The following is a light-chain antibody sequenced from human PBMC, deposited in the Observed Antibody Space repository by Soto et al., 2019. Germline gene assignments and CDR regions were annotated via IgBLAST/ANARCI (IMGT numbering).Light chain of an antibody. Sequence: EIVMTQSPATLSVSSGDRATLSCRARPGVSRNLAWYQPTPGQAPTLLIYGSSTRDTGIPARFSVSGSVTEFTLTISSLQSEDVAVYYCQPYNNWPYTLGQGTKLEIK. V-gene: IGKV3-15*01. CDR2: GSS. CDR1: PGVSRN. CDR3: QPYNNWPYT. J-gene: IGKJ2*01.